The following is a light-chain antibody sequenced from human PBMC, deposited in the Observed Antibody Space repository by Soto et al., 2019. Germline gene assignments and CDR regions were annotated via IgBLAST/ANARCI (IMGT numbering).Light chain of an antibody. CDR1: QTVRNF. CDR3: QQSYSLPRT. J-gene: IGKJ1*01. V-gene: IGKV1-39*01. CDR2: SAS. Sequence: HMIYTQSTLSASVGDRVTIAGRESQTVRNFVNWYQQKPGKVPDVXIYSASTLYSGVPARFSGSGSGTEFTLTITNLQPEDFATYYCQQSYSLPRTFAQGTKVDIK.